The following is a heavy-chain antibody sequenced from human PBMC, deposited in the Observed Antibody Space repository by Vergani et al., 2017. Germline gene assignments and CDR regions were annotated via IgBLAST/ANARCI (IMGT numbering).Heavy chain of an antibody. CDR2: ISAYNGNT. CDR3: AGVDDSSGAVDY. CDR1: GYTFTNYG. Sequence: QVQVVQSGAEVKKPGASVRVSCKSSGYTFTNYGISWVRQAPGQGLEWMGWISAYNGNTNDAQKFQGRVTMTTDTSTTTASMELRSLRSDDTAAYYCAGVDDSSGAVDYWGQGTLVTVSS. D-gene: IGHD3-22*01. J-gene: IGHJ4*02. V-gene: IGHV1-18*01.